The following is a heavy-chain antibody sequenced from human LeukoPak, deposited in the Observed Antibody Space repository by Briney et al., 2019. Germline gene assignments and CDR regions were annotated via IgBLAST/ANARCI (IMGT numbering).Heavy chain of an antibody. V-gene: IGHV4-59*01. J-gene: IGHJ4*02. Sequence: SETLSLTCTVSGGSISSYYWSWIRQPPGKGLEWIGYIYYSGSTNYNPSLKSRVTISVDTSKNQFSLKLSSVTAADTALYYCAKDMFSSSGWSGAFDYWGQGTLVTVSS. D-gene: IGHD6-19*01. CDR2: IYYSGST. CDR1: GGSISSYY. CDR3: AKDMFSSSGWSGAFDY.